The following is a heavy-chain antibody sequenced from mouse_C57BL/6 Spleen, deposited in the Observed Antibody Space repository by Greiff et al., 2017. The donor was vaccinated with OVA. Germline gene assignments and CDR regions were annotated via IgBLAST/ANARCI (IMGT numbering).Heavy chain of an antibody. Sequence: QVQLQQSGTELVKPGASVKLSCKASGYTFTGYCMHWVKQRPGQGLEWIGNINPSNGGTNYNEKFKSKATLTVDKSSSTAYMQLSSLTSEDSAVYYDASDYYGSWFAYWGQGTLVTVSA. J-gene: IGHJ3*01. V-gene: IGHV1-53*01. CDR2: INPSNGGT. CDR1: GYTFTGYC. D-gene: IGHD1-1*01. CDR3: ASDYYGSWFAY.